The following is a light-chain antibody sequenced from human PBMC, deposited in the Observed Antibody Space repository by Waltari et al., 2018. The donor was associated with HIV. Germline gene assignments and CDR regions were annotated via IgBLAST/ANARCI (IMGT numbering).Light chain of an antibody. V-gene: IGLV3-25*03. CDR3: QSADSSGSPYVV. CDR2: KDS. J-gene: IGLJ2*01. Sequence: SYELTQPTSVSVSPGQTARITCSGDALPKQYTYWYQQKPGQAPVLVIYKDSERPSGIPERFSGSNSGTTVTFTISGVQAEDEADYYCQSADSSGSPYVVFGGGTKLTVL. CDR1: ALPKQY.